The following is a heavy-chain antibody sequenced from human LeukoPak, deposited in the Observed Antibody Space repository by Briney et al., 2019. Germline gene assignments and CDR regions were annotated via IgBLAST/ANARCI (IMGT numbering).Heavy chain of an antibody. CDR3: ARDRSTSGRQY. CDR1: GFTFSSYW. CDR2: INHDGSER. Sequence: PGGSLRLSCAASGFTFSSYWMGWVRQVPGKGLEWVANINHDGSERHYVDSLKGRFTVSRNNAKNSLYLKMNTLRAEDTAVYYCARDRSTSGRQYWGQGTLVTVSS. J-gene: IGHJ4*02. D-gene: IGHD3-10*01. V-gene: IGHV3-7*01.